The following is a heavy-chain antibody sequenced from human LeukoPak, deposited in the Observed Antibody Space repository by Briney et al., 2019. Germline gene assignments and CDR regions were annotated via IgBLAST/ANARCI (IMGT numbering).Heavy chain of an antibody. J-gene: IGHJ4*02. CDR3: ARDLGGGSSSLFDY. D-gene: IGHD6-13*01. V-gene: IGHV3-21*01. CDR1: GFTFFNYS. Sequence: GGSLRLSCAASGFTFFNYSMNWVRQAPGKGLEWVSSISCSSDLIYYADSLKGRFTISRDNAKNSLYLQMNSLRAEDTAVYYCARDLGGGSSSLFDYWGQGTLVTVSS. CDR2: ISCSSDLI.